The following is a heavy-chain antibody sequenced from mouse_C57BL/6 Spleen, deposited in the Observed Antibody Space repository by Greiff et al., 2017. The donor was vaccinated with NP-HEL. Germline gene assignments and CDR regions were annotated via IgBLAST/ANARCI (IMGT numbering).Heavy chain of an antibody. CDR1: GFTFSDYY. V-gene: IGHV5-16*01. J-gene: IGHJ1*03. Sequence: DVMLVESEGGLVQPGSSMKLSCTASGFTFSDYYMAWVRQVPEKGLEWVANINYDGSSTYYLDSLKSRFIISRDNAKNILYLQMSSLKSEDTATYYCARVGVYYYGSSYWWYFDVWGTGTTVTVSS. CDR2: INYDGSST. CDR3: ARVGVYYYGSSYWWYFDV. D-gene: IGHD1-1*01.